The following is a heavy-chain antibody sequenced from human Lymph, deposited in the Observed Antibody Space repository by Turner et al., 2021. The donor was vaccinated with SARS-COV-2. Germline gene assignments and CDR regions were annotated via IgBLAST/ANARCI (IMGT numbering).Heavy chain of an antibody. J-gene: IGHJ6*02. CDR2: ISGSGVST. CDR1: RFTFSNLG. Sequence: EVQLLESGGGLVQSGGSLRLSCSASRFTFSNLGLRWVSQAPGTGLEWVSVISGSGVSTYYADSVKCLFTISRDNAKNTLYLQMNSLRAEDTAVYYCAKDRVVPPAIWNYYYYYGMDVWGQGTTVTVSS. CDR3: AKDRVVPPAIWNYYYYYGMDV. D-gene: IGHD2-2*02. V-gene: IGHV3-23*01.